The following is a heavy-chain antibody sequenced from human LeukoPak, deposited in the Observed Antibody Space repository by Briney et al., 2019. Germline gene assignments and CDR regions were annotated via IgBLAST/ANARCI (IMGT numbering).Heavy chain of an antibody. J-gene: IGHJ6*02. CDR3: AKIITRYYYYGMDV. Sequence: QPGGSLRLSCAASGFTFSSYGMHWVRQAPGKGLEWVALISYDGSNKYYADSVKGRFTISRDNSKNTLYLQMNSLRAEDTAVYYCAKIITRYYYYGMDVWGQGTTVTVSS. CDR1: GFTFSSYG. CDR2: ISYDGSNK. D-gene: IGHD3-10*01. V-gene: IGHV3-30*18.